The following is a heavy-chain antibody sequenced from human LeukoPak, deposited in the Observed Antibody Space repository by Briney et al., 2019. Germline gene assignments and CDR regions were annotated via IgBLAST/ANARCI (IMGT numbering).Heavy chain of an antibody. V-gene: IGHV3-23*01. CDR1: GFTFSSNA. Sequence: QPGGSLRLSCAAAGFTFSSNALSWVRHLPGEGLDGVSSISVSSTTYYLDSVKGRFTISRDNSKNALYLQMNSLRAEDTALYYCAKCNLNNCREGFDIWGQGTMVTVSP. CDR2: ISVSSTT. J-gene: IGHJ3*02. D-gene: IGHD1-1*01. CDR3: AKCNLNNCREGFDI.